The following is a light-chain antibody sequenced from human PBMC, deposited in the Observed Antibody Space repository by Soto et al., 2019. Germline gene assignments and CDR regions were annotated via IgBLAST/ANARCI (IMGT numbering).Light chain of an antibody. V-gene: IGKV3-20*01. CDR1: HSVASTY. Sequence: EIVLTQSPATLSLSPGEGATLSCRASHSVASTYLAWYQQKPGLAPRLIIYGASNRASGTPDRFSGGGSGTDFTITISRLEPEDFAVYYCQQYGSSSFTFGQGTKLEIK. J-gene: IGKJ2*01. CDR2: GAS. CDR3: QQYGSSSFT.